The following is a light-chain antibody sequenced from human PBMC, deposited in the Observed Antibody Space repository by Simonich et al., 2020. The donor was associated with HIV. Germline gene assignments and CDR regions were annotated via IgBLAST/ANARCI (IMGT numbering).Light chain of an antibody. Sequence: DFVMTQSPLSLPVTPGEPASISCRSSQSLLHSNGYNYLDWYLQKPGQSPQLLIYLGSNRASGVPDRFSGSGSGTDFTLKISRVEAEDVGVYYGMQALHTPITFGQGTRLEIK. J-gene: IGKJ5*01. CDR1: QSLLHSNGYNY. CDR3: MQALHTPIT. V-gene: IGKV2-28*01. CDR2: LGS.